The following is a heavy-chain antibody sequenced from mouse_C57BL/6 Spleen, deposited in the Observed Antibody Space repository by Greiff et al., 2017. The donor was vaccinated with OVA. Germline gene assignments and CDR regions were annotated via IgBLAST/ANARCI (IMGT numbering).Heavy chain of an antibody. J-gene: IGHJ3*01. CDR1: GFTFSDYG. CDR2: ISSGSSTI. V-gene: IGHV5-17*01. Sequence: EVKVVESGGGLVKPGGSLKLSCAASGFTFSDYGMHWVRQAPEKGLEWVAYISSGSSTIYYADTVKGRFTISRDNAKNTLFLQMTSLRSEDTAMYYCARSYYGRFAYWGQGTLVTVSA. CDR3: ARSYYGRFAY. D-gene: IGHD2-10*01.